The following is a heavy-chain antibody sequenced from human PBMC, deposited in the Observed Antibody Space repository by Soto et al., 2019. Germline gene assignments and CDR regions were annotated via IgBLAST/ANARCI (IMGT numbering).Heavy chain of an antibody. CDR3: VGEVGFQLIY. CDR2: ITSSDVT. V-gene: IGHV3-48*01. Sequence: EVRLVESGGGLVQPGGSLRLSCAASGFTFSTHSMNWVRQAPGKGLEWISYITSSDVTMYADSVKGRFTISRDNAKNSLYLQMNSLRGEDTAVYFCVGEVGFQLIYWGQGTLVTVSS. CDR1: GFTFSTHS. J-gene: IGHJ4*02. D-gene: IGHD2-2*01.